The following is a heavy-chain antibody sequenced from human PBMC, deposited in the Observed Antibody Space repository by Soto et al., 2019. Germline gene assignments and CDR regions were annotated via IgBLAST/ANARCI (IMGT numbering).Heavy chain of an antibody. J-gene: IGHJ4*02. CDR2: TYYSGST. V-gene: IGHV4-31*03. Sequence: SETLSLTCTVSGGSISSGGYYWSWIRQHPGKGLEWIGYTYYSGSTYYNPSLKSRVTISVDTSKNQFSLKLNPVTAADTAVYYCVRHAYSSVWYRYRIDYWGQGTVVTVSS. D-gene: IGHD6-19*01. CDR1: GGSISSGGYY. CDR3: VRHAYSSVWYRYRIDY.